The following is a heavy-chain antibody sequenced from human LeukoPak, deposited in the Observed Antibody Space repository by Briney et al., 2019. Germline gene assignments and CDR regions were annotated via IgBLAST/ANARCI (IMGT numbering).Heavy chain of an antibody. V-gene: IGHV4-59*01. J-gene: IGHJ4*02. Sequence: PSQTLSLTCTVSGGSISSYYWSWIRQPPGKGLEWIGYIYYSGSTNYNPSLKSRVTISVDTSKNQFSLKLSSVTAADTAVYYCAKERSGAPLELCDYWGQGTLVTVSS. D-gene: IGHD1-7*01. CDR1: GGSISSYY. CDR2: IYYSGST. CDR3: AKERSGAPLELCDY.